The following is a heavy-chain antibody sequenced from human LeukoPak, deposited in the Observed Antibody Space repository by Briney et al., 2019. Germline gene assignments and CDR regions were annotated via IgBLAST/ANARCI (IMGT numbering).Heavy chain of an antibody. CDR3: ARVDYGDYSRHFDY. CDR2: IYHSGST. D-gene: IGHD4-17*01. Sequence: PSETLSLTCTVSGYSISSGYYWGWIRQPPGKGLEWIGSIYHSGSTYYNPSLKSRVTISVDTSKNQFSLKLSSVTAADTAVYYCARVDYGDYSRHFDYWGQGTLVTVSS. V-gene: IGHV4-38-2*02. CDR1: GYSISSGYY. J-gene: IGHJ4*02.